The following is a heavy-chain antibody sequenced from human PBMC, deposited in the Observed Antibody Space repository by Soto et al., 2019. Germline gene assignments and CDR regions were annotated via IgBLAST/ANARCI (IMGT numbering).Heavy chain of an antibody. CDR3: AKGEVGMIVVVMFDY. J-gene: IGHJ4*02. CDR2: ISGSGGST. Sequence: AGCLRLSCAASGFTFISYAMSWVRQAPGKGLEWVSAISGSGGSTYYADSVKGRFTISRDNSKNTLYLQMNSLRAEDTAVYYCAKGEVGMIVVVMFDYWGQGTLVTVSS. V-gene: IGHV3-23*01. D-gene: IGHD3-22*01. CDR1: GFTFISYA.